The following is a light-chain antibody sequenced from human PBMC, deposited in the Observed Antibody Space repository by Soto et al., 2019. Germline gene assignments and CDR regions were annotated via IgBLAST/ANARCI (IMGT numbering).Light chain of an antibody. V-gene: IGLV2-14*01. CDR3: SSYTSSSTPYV. J-gene: IGLJ1*01. CDR2: DVS. Sequence: QSALTQPASVSGSPGQSITISCTGTSSDVGGYNYVSWYQQHPGKAPKLMIYDVSNRPSGVSNRFSGSKSGNTASLTISGLQADYEADYYCSSYTSSSTPYVFGTGTKVTVL. CDR1: SSDVGGYNY.